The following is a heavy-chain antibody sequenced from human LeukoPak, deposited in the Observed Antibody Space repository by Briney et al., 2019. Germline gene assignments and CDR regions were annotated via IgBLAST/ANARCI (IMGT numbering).Heavy chain of an antibody. V-gene: IGHV4-39*07. Sequence: SSETLSLTCTVSGGSISSSSYYWGWIRQPPGKGLEWIGSIYYSGSTYYNPSLKSRVTISVDTSKNQVSLKLRSVTAADTAVYYCARGDSGWYLGLGFDYWGQGTLVTVSS. CDR2: IYYSGST. CDR1: GGSISSSSYY. J-gene: IGHJ4*02. D-gene: IGHD6-19*01. CDR3: ARGDSGWYLGLGFDY.